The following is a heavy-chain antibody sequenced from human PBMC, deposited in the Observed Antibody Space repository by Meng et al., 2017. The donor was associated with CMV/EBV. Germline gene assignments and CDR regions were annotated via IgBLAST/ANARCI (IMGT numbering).Heavy chain of an antibody. J-gene: IGHJ4*02. CDR1: GFTFSSYW. CDR2: IKQDGSEK. V-gene: IGHV3-7*01. D-gene: IGHD2-2*02. Sequence: GGSLRLSCGTSGFTFSSYWMSWVRQAPGKGLEWVANIKQDGSEKYYVDSVKGRFTIFRDNAKNSLYLQMNSLRAEDTAVYYCARVGSLLYTHYSDYWGQGTLVTVSS. CDR3: ARVGSLLYTHYSDY.